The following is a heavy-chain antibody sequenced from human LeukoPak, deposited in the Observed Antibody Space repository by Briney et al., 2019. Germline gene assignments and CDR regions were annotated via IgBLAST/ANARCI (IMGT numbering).Heavy chain of an antibody. D-gene: IGHD2-21*01. J-gene: IGHJ4*02. V-gene: IGHV1-2*02. Sequence: GASVKLSCKASGYTFTYYYIHWGRQAPGQGLEWMGWINPNSDYTFYAQKFQGRVTLTRDTSISTVYMELTTLTSDDTALYYCAVAPGDYWGQGPLVSVSA. CDR1: GYTFTYYY. CDR2: INPNSDYT. CDR3: AVAPGDY.